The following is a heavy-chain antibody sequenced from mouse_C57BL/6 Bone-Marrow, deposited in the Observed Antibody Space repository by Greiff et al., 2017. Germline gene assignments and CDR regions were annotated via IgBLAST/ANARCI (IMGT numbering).Heavy chain of an antibody. V-gene: IGHV1-76*01. CDR2: IYPGSGNP. Sequence: QVQLQQSGAELVRPGASVKLSCKASGYTFTDYYINWVKQRPGQGLEWIARIYPGSGNPYYNEKFKGKATLTAEKSSSTAYMQLSSLTSEDSAVYFCARCSYSNYGFDYWGQGTILTVSS. D-gene: IGHD2-5*01. J-gene: IGHJ2*01. CDR1: GYTFTDYY. CDR3: ARCSYSNYGFDY.